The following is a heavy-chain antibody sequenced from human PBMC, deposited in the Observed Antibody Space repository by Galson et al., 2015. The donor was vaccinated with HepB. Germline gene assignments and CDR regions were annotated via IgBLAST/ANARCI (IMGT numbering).Heavy chain of an antibody. Sequence: ETLSLTCTVSGGSISSYYWSWIRQPPGKGLEWIGYIYYSGSTNYNPSLKSRVTISVDTSKNQFSLKLSSVTAADTAVYYCARQQLVPYYFDYWGQGTLVTVSS. J-gene: IGHJ4*02. CDR1: GGSISSYY. V-gene: IGHV4-59*01. CDR3: ARQQLVPYYFDY. D-gene: IGHD6-13*01. CDR2: IYYSGST.